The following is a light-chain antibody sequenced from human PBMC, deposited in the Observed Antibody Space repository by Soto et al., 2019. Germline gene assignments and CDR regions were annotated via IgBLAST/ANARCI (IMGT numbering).Light chain of an antibody. CDR2: NNN. CDR3: ATWDDSRNKH. CDR1: SSSIGSNT. J-gene: IGLJ1*01. V-gene: IGLV1-44*01. Sequence: QSVLTQPPSASGTPGQRVIISCSGSSSSIGSNTVNWYQQLPGMAPKLLIYNNNQRPSGVPDRFSGSKSGTSASLAISGRQSADEADYYCATWDDSRNKHFGTGTKVTVL.